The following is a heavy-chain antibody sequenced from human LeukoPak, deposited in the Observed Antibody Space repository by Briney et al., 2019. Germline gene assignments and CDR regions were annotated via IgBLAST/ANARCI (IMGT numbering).Heavy chain of an antibody. J-gene: IGHJ4*02. D-gene: IGHD4-23*01. CDR2: IIPIFGTA. V-gene: IGHV1-69*01. CDR3: ARDVGGGVFDY. CDR1: GGTFSSYA. Sequence: ASVKVSCKASGGTFSSYAISWVRQAPGQGLEWMGGIIPIFGTANYAQKFQGRVTITADESTSTAYMELSSLRSEDTAVHYCARDVGGGVFDYWGQGTLVTVSS.